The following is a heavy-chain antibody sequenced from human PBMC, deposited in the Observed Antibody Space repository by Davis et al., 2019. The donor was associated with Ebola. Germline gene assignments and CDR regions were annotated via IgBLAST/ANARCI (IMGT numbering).Heavy chain of an antibody. Sequence: PSETLSLTCAVYGGSFSGYYWSWIRQPPGKGLEWIGEINHSGSTNYNPSLKSRVTISVDTSKNQFSLKLSSVTAADTAVYYCARHRYGSGTLGYWGQGTLVTVSS. CDR1: GGSFSGYY. CDR2: INHSGST. V-gene: IGHV4-34*01. D-gene: IGHD3-10*01. CDR3: ARHRYGSGTLGY. J-gene: IGHJ4*02.